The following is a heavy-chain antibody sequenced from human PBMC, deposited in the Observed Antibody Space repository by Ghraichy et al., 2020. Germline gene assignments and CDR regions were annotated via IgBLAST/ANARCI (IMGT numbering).Heavy chain of an antibody. J-gene: IGHJ3*02. V-gene: IGHV4-31*03. CDR2: ISYSGST. CDR3: VRSDSYCGSTACYGGIDAFDI. Sequence: SETLSLTCSVSGVSISSSGYYWSWIRQHPGKGLEWIGYISYSGSTYYNPSLKSRLTISVDTSKNHFSLNLNSVTAADTAVYFCVRSDSYCGSTACYGGIDAFDICGRGTMVTVSS. D-gene: IGHD2-2*01. CDR1: GVSISSSGYY.